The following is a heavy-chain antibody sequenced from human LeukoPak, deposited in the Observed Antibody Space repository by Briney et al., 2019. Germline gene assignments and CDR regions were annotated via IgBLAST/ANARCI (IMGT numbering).Heavy chain of an antibody. CDR3: ARQSSTGLAY. CDR2: INHSGST. CDR1: GGSISNGDYY. Sequence: SETLSLTCTVSGGSISNGDYYWSWLRQPPGKGLEWIGEINHSGSTNYNPSLKSRVTMSVDTSKNQFSLKMSSVTAADTAVYYCARQSSTGLAYWGQGTLVTVSS. V-gene: IGHV4-39*01. D-gene: IGHD1-1*01. J-gene: IGHJ4*02.